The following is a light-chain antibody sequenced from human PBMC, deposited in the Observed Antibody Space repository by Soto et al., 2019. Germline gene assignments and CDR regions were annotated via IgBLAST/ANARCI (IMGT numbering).Light chain of an antibody. V-gene: IGKV1-5*03. CDR2: KAS. Sequence: DIQMTQSPSTLSASVGDRVTITCRASQIISSWLAWYQQKPGKAPKLLSYKASSLESGVPSRFSGSGSGTECTLSSSSLQPEDVATYYCQQLDSFPLTFGQGTRLEIK. J-gene: IGKJ5*01. CDR3: QQLDSFPLT. CDR1: QIISSW.